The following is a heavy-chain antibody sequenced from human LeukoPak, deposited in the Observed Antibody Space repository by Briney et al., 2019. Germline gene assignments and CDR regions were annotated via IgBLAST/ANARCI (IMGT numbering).Heavy chain of an antibody. V-gene: IGHV1-18*01. Sequence: RASVKVSCKASGCTFTSYGISWVRQAPGQGLEWMGWISAYNGNTNYAQKLQGRVTMTTDTSTSTAYMELRSLRSDDTAVYYCAFYDPGYSSGLDYWGQGTLVTVSS. J-gene: IGHJ4*02. CDR3: AFYDPGYSSGLDY. CDR1: GCTFTSYG. D-gene: IGHD6-19*01. CDR2: ISAYNGNT.